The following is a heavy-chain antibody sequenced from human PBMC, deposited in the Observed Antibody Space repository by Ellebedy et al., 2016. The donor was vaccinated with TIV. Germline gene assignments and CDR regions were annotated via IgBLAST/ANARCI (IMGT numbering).Heavy chain of an antibody. Sequence: GESLKISXAASGFTFSNYSMNWVRQAPGKGLEWLSSISGSSSYIYYADSVKGRFTISRDNAKNSLYLQMNSLRVEDTAVYYCASCSGGRCYMAGAFDPWGQGTLVTVSS. CDR3: ASCSGGRCYMAGAFDP. CDR2: ISGSSSYI. D-gene: IGHD2-15*01. J-gene: IGHJ5*02. V-gene: IGHV3-21*01. CDR1: GFTFSNYS.